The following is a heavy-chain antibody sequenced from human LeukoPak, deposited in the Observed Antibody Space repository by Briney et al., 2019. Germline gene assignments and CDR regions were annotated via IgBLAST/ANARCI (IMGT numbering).Heavy chain of an antibody. CDR2: IYYSGST. D-gene: IGHD6-13*01. CDR1: GGSISSYY. Sequence: KASETLSLTCTVSGGSISSYYWSWIRQPPGKGLEWIGYIYYSGSTNYNPSLKSRVTISVDTSKNQFSLKLSSVTAADTAVYYCARDRDGSSWYNYGMDVWGQGTTVTVSS. J-gene: IGHJ6*02. CDR3: ARDRDGSSWYNYGMDV. V-gene: IGHV4-59*01.